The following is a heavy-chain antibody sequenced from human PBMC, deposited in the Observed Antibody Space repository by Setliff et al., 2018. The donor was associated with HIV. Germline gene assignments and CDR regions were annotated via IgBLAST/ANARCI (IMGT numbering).Heavy chain of an antibody. Sequence: ASVKVSCKASGYTFKTYGMHWVRQAPGQSLEWMAWINVGKGNTKYSQNFQGRLTVTGDTSASTVDMELSSLTHEDTAVYYCAREGQWLAWGQGTLVTVSS. CDR2: INVGKGNT. D-gene: IGHD6-19*01. J-gene: IGHJ5*02. CDR3: AREGQWLA. V-gene: IGHV1-3*01. CDR1: GYTFKTYG.